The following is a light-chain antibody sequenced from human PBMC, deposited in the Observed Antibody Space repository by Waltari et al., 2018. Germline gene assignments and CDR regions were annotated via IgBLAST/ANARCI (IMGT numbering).Light chain of an antibody. V-gene: IGLV1-40*01. J-gene: IGLJ2*01. Sequence: QSVLTQPPSVSGAPGQRVTISCTGSSPKLRAGYDVPWYQQLPGTAPKLLIYGNTNRPSGVPDRFSGSKSGTSASLAITGLQAEDEADYYCQSYDNSPYVIFGGGTKLTVL. CDR2: GNT. CDR3: QSYDNSPYVI. CDR1: SPKLRAGYD.